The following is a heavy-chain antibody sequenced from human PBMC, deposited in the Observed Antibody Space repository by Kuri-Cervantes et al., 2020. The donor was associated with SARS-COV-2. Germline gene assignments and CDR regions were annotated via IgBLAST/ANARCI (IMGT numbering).Heavy chain of an antibody. Sequence: GESLKIFCAASGFTVSSNEMSWVRQAPGKGLEWVSSISGGSTYYADSVKGRFTISRDNAKNSLYLQMNSLRAEDTAVYYCARGLWGIQYYFDYWGQGTLVTVSS. D-gene: IGHD7-27*01. V-gene: IGHV3-38-3*01. J-gene: IGHJ4*02. CDR2: ISGGST. CDR1: GFTVSSNE. CDR3: ARGLWGIQYYFDY.